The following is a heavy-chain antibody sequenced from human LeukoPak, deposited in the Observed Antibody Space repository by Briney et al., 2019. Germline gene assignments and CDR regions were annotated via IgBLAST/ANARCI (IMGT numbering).Heavy chain of an antibody. D-gene: IGHD3-9*01. CDR3: AASGFDWLLGTYYFDY. V-gene: IGHV1-58*01. CDR1: GFTFTSSA. J-gene: IGHJ4*02. Sequence: TSVKVSCKASGFTFTSSAVQWVRQARGQLLEWIGWIVVGSGNTNYALKFQERVTITRDMSTSTAYMELSSLRSEDTAVYYCAASGFDWLLGTYYFDYWGQGTLVTVSS. CDR2: IVVGSGNT.